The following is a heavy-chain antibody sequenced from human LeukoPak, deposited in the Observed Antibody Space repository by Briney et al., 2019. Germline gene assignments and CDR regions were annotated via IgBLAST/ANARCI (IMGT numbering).Heavy chain of an antibody. D-gene: IGHD3-16*01. Sequence: SETLSLTCTVSGGSVSSGSYYWSWIRQSPGKGLEWIGYIYYRGSTNYNPSLKSRVTISVDTSKNQFSLKLSSVTAADTAVYYCARGGGYDYVWGSYDYWGQGTLVTVSS. CDR1: GGSVSSGSYY. J-gene: IGHJ4*02. CDR2: IYYRGST. CDR3: ARGGGYDYVWGSYDY. V-gene: IGHV4-61*01.